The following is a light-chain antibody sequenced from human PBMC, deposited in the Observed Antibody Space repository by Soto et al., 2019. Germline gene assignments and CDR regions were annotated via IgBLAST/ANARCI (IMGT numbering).Light chain of an antibody. CDR1: SGDVGNYNL. CDR2: EDD. V-gene: IGLV2-23*01. CDR3: CSYLGSSTV. Sequence: QSALTQPASVSGSPGQSITISCTGVSGDVGNYNLVSWYQQHPAKAPKLIIYEDDKRPSGVSNRFSGSKSGDTASLTISGLQSEDAAAYYCCSYLGSSTVFGGGTQLTVL. J-gene: IGLJ7*01.